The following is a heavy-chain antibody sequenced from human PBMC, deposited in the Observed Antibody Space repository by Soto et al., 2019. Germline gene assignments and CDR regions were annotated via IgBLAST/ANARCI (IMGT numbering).Heavy chain of an antibody. D-gene: IGHD2-2*01. Sequence: SETLSLTCTVSGGSISSGGYYWSWIRQHPGKGLEWIGYIYYSGSTYYNPSLKSRVTISVDTSKNQFSLKLSSVTAADTAVYYCARVGCSGTSCYDLHDYWGQGTLVTVSS. CDR2: IYYSGST. V-gene: IGHV4-31*03. J-gene: IGHJ4*02. CDR1: GGSISSGGYY. CDR3: ARVGCSGTSCYDLHDY.